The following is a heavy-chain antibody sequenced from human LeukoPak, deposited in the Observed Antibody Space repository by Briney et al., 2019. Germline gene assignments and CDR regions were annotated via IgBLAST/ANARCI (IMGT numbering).Heavy chain of an antibody. CDR3: ARASAVDTASDY. V-gene: IGHV5-51*01. CDR1: GYNFPTYW. CDR2: IYPDDSDT. Sequence: GESLKISCKGSGYNFPTYWIGWVRQMPGKGLEWMGIIYPDDSDTRYSPSFQGQVTISADTSINTAWLQWSSLKASDTAIYYCARASAVDTASDYWGQGTLVTVSS. J-gene: IGHJ4*02. D-gene: IGHD5-18*01.